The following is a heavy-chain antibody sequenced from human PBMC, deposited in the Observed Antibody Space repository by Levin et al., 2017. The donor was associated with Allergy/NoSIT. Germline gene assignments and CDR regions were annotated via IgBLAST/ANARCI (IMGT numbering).Heavy chain of an antibody. CDR3: ARGHSSSSGWFDP. D-gene: IGHD6-6*01. Sequence: SVKVSCKASGGTFSSYAISWVRQAPGQGLEWMGGIIPIFGTANYAQKFQGRVTITADESTSTAYMELSSLRSEDTAVYYCARGHSSSSGWFDPWGQGTLVTVSS. CDR2: IIPIFGTA. V-gene: IGHV1-69*13. J-gene: IGHJ5*02. CDR1: GGTFSSYA.